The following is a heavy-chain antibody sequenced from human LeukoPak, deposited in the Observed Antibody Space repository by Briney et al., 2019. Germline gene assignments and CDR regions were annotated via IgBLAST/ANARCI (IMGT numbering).Heavy chain of an antibody. D-gene: IGHD3-16*01. Sequence: GGSLSLSCAASGFTLSSYSMTWFRQAPGRGLEWVSSISSSSSYIYYADSVKGRFTISRDNAKNSLYLQMNSLRAEDTAVYYCARQAGGAFDIWGQGTMVTVSS. V-gene: IGHV3-21*01. J-gene: IGHJ3*02. CDR2: ISSSSSYI. CDR1: GFTLSSYS. CDR3: ARQAGGAFDI.